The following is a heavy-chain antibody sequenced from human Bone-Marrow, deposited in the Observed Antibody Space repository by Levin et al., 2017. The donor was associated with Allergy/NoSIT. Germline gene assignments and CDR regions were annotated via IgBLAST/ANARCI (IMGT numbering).Heavy chain of an antibody. CDR1: GGSISSYY. V-gene: IGHV4-59*01. Sequence: SETLSLTCTVPGGSISSYYWSWIRQLPGKGLEWIGYIYYSGSTNYTPSLKSRVTISVDTSKNQFSLKLSSVTAADTAVYYCARDSRAPRGYYYYYMDVWGKGTTVTVSS. J-gene: IGHJ6*03. CDR3: ARDSRAPRGYYYYYMDV. D-gene: IGHD1-26*01. CDR2: IYYSGST.